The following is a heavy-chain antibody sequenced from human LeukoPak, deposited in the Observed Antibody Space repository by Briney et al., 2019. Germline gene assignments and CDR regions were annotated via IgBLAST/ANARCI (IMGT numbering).Heavy chain of an antibody. V-gene: IGHV1-18*01. Sequence: ASVKVSCKASGYTFTSYGISWVRQAPGQGLEWMGWISAYNGNTNYARKLQGRVTMTTDTSTSTAYMELRSLRSDDTAVYYCARDPSYYDSSGYWGYDAFDIWGQGTMVTVSS. D-gene: IGHD3-22*01. CDR1: GYTFTSYG. J-gene: IGHJ3*02. CDR2: ISAYNGNT. CDR3: ARDPSYYDSSGYWGYDAFDI.